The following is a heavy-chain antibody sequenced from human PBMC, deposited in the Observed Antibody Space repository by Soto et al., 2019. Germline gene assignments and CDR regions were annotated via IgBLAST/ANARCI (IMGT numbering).Heavy chain of an antibody. V-gene: IGHV3-74*01. Sequence: PGGSLRLSCAASGFTFSIHWMHWVRQAPGKGLVWVSRINGDGTSTGYADSVKGRFTISRDDAKNMLYLQMNSLRAEDTAVYYCARVRLWTAINEFDYWGQGTLVTVSS. CDR3: ARVRLWTAINEFDY. CDR1: GFTFSIHW. CDR2: INGDGTST. D-gene: IGHD2-21*02. J-gene: IGHJ4*02.